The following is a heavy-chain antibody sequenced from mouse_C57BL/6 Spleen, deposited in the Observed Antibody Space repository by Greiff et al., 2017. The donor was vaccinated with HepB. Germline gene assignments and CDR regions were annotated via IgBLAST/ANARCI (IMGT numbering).Heavy chain of an antibody. V-gene: IGHV7-1*01. J-gene: IGHJ3*01. Sequence: EVQRVESGGGLVQSGRSLRLSCATSGFTFSDFYMEWVRQAPGKGLEWIAASRNKANDYTTEYSASVKGRFIVSRDTSQSILYLQMNALRAEDTAIYYCARDDEGAWFAYWGQGTLVTVSA. CDR2: SRNKANDYTT. CDR1: GFTFSDFY. CDR3: ARDDEGAWFAY.